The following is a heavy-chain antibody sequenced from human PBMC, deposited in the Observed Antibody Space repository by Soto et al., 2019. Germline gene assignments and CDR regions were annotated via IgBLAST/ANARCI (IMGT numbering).Heavy chain of an antibody. D-gene: IGHD2-2*01. CDR2: IIPIFGTA. V-gene: IGHV1-69*12. Sequence: QVQLVQSGAEVKKPGSSVKVSCKASGGTFSSYAISWVRQAPGQGLEWMGGIIPIFGTANDAQKFQGRVTITAGESTSTAYMELSSLRSEDTAVYYCAREGCISTSCLLGMDVWGQGTTVTVSS. J-gene: IGHJ6*02. CDR3: AREGCISTSCLLGMDV. CDR1: GGTFSSYA.